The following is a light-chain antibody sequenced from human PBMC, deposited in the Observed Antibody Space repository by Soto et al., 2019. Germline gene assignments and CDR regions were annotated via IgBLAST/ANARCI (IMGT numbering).Light chain of an antibody. Sequence: DIQMTQSPSSLSASVGDRVTITCRASQSISNYLNWYQQKPGKAPKFLIYAASSLQSGVPSRFSGSGSGTDFTLTISCLQPEDFVTYYCQQSYTTPYTFGQGTKLEIK. CDR3: QQSYTTPYT. CDR1: QSISNY. J-gene: IGKJ2*01. CDR2: AAS. V-gene: IGKV1-39*01.